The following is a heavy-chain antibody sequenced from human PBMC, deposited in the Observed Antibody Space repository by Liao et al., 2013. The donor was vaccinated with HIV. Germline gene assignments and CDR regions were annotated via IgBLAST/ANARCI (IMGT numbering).Heavy chain of an antibody. D-gene: IGHD6-19*01. V-gene: IGHV4-34*01. CDR3: ARGPRGTVTGPVRFDH. CDR1: GGSFSGYY. Sequence: QVQLQQWGAGLLKPSETLSLTCAVYGGSFSGYYWSWIRQPPGKGLEWIGEINHSGSTNYNPSLKSRVTISVDTSKNQFSLKLSSVTAADTAVYYCARGPRGTVTGPVRFDHWGPGNPWSPSPQ. CDR2: INHSGST. J-gene: IGHJ4*03.